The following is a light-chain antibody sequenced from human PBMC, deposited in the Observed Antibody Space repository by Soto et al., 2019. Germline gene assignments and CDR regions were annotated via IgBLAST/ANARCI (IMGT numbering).Light chain of an antibody. CDR2: EVS. CDR1: SSDVGGYNY. Sequence: QSALTQPASVSGSPGQSITISCTGTSSDVGGYNYVSWYQQHPGKAPKLMIYEVSNRPSGVSNRFSGSKSGNTASLTISGLAAEDEDDYCCRSYTSCSHVVFGGGTKLTVL. CDR3: RSYTSCSHVV. V-gene: IGLV2-14*01. J-gene: IGLJ2*01.